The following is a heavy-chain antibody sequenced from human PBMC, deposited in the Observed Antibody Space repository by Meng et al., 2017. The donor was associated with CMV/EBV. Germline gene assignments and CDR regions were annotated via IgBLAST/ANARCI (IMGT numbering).Heavy chain of an antibody. CDR1: GGSISSYY. J-gene: IGHJ5*02. CDR2: IYYSGST. V-gene: IGHV4-59*12. Sequence: GSLRLSCTVSGGSISSYYWSWIRQPPGKGLEWIGYIYYSGSTYYNPSLKSRVTISVDTSKNQFSLKLSSVTAADTAVYYCARAHEANWFDPWGQGTLVTVSS. CDR3: ARAHEANWFDP.